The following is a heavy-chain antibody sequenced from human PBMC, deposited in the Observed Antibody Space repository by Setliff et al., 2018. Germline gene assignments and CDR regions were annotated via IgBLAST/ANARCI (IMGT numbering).Heavy chain of an antibody. CDR2: ISHSGST. J-gene: IGHJ5*02. D-gene: IGHD3-3*01. CDR1: GYSFNSACF. V-gene: IGHV4-38-2*01. CDR3: VRGFTIFGVVKLERWFDP. Sequence: SETLSLTCAVSGYSFNSACFWGWIRQPPGKGLEWIGTISHSGSTSYNSSLKSRVTMSVDTSKNQFFLKLSSVTAADTAVYYCVRGFTIFGVVKLERWFDPWGQGTLVTVSS.